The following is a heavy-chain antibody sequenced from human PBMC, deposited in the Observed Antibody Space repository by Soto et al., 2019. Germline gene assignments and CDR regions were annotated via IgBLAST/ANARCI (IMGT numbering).Heavy chain of an antibody. J-gene: IGHJ6*03. CDR3: AKGSSPYYYYYYMDV. CDR2: IWYDGSNK. CDR1: GFTFSSYG. Sequence: GGSLRLSCAASGFTFSSYGMHWVRQAPGKGLEWVAVIWYDGSNKYYADSVKGRFTISRDNSKNTLYLQMNSLRAEDTAVYYCAKGSSPYYYYYYMDVWGKGTTVTVSS. V-gene: IGHV3-33*06. D-gene: IGHD6-6*01.